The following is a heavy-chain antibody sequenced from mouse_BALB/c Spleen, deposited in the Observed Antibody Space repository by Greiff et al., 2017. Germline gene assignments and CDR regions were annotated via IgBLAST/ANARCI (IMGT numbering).Heavy chain of an antibody. D-gene: IGHD1-1*01. CDR3: ARETTGFAY. Sequence: EVKLEESGGGLVQPGGSRKLSCAASGFTFSSYAMSWVRQSPEKRLEWVAEISSGGSYTYYPDTVTGRFTISRDNAKNTLYLEMSSLRSEDTAMYYCARETTGFAYWGQGTLVTVSA. CDR2: ISSGGSYT. V-gene: IGHV5-9-4*01. CDR1: GFTFSSYA. J-gene: IGHJ3*01.